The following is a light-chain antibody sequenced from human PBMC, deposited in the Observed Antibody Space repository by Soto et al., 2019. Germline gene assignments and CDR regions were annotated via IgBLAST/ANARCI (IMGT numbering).Light chain of an antibody. CDR1: QTVSITY. Sequence: EIVLTQSPGTLSLSPGESATLSCRAIQTVSITYLTWYQQKPGQAPRLLIFDASTRATGIPARFSGSGSGTEFTLTISSLQSEDFAVYYCQQYNNWFSITFGQGTRLEIK. CDR2: DAS. V-gene: IGKV3-15*01. CDR3: QQYNNWFSIT. J-gene: IGKJ5*01.